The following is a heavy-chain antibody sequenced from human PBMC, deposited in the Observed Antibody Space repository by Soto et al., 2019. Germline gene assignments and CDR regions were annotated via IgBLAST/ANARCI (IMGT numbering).Heavy chain of an antibody. J-gene: IGHJ4*02. Sequence: PGGSLRLSCAASGFTFSGSAMHWVRQASGKGLEWVGRIRSKANSYATAYAASVKGRFTISRDDSKNTAYLQMNSLKTEDTAVYYCVSTNLGVAASWVDYWGQGTLVTVSS. D-gene: IGHD2-15*01. V-gene: IGHV3-73*01. CDR1: GFTFSGSA. CDR2: IRSKANSYAT. CDR3: VSTNLGVAASWVDY.